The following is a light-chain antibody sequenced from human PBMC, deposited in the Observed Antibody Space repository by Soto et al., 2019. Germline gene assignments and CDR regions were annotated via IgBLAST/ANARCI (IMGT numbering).Light chain of an antibody. CDR2: GAS. J-gene: IGKJ1*01. CDR1: QSVSSSY. V-gene: IGKV3-20*01. CDR3: QQYGSSSLT. Sequence: DIVLTQSPSTLSLSLGDRATLTCRASQSVSSSYLARYQKKPGPAPSLLIYGASSRATGIPDRFSGSGSGTDFTLTISRLEPEDFAVYYCQQYGSSSLTFGQGTKVEIK.